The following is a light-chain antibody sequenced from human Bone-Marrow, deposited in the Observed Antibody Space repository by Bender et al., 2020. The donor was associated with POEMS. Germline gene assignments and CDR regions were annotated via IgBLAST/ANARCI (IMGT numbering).Light chain of an antibody. CDR1: NGNIGFYNL. CDR3: SSFAGITTYVL. Sequence: QSALTQPASVSGSPGQSITISCSGTNGNIGFYNLVSWYQHHPGTAPKLLIYGDTKRPSGISDRFSASKSGTSASLTISGLQTEDEADYYCSSFAGITTYVLFGGGTKLTVL. CDR2: GDT. J-gene: IGLJ2*01. V-gene: IGLV2-23*01.